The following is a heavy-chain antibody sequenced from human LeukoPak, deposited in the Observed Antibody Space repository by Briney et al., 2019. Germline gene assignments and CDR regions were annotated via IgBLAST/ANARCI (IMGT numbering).Heavy chain of an antibody. V-gene: IGHV1-18*01. CDR2: ISAYNGNT. D-gene: IGHD2-2*01. CDR3: AIETPVVEEGGY. CDR1: RGTFSSYA. J-gene: IGHJ4*02. Sequence: ASVKVSCKAPRGTFSSYAISWVRQAPGQGLEWMGWISAYNGNTNYAQKLQGRVTMTTDTSTSTAYMELRSLRSDDTAVYYCAIETPVVEEGGYWGQGTLVTVSS.